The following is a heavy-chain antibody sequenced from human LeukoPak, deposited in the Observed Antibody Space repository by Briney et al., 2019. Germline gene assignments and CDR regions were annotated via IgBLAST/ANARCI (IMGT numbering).Heavy chain of an antibody. Sequence: ASVKVSCKASGYTFTGYYMHWVRQAPGQGLGWMGWINPNSGGTHYAQKFQGRVTMTRDTSVSTAYIELSRLRSDDTAVFYCARDLGSVAGSYYYYGMDVWGQGTTVTVSS. D-gene: IGHD6-19*01. V-gene: IGHV1-2*02. J-gene: IGHJ6*02. CDR2: INPNSGGT. CDR1: GYTFTGYY. CDR3: ARDLGSVAGSYYYYGMDV.